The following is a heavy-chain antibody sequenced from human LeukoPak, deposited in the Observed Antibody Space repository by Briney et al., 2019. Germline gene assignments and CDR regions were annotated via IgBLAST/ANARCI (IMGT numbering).Heavy chain of an antibody. D-gene: IGHD3-10*01. CDR1: GGSFRGYY. CDR2: INHSGST. Sequence: SETLSLTCAVYGGSFRGYYWSWIRQPPGKGLEWSGEINHSGSTNYNPSLKSRVTISVDTSKIQFSLKLSSVTAADTAVYYCARVWRRYYYGSDNWFDPWGQGTLVTVSS. V-gene: IGHV4-34*01. J-gene: IGHJ5*02. CDR3: ARVWRRYYYGSDNWFDP.